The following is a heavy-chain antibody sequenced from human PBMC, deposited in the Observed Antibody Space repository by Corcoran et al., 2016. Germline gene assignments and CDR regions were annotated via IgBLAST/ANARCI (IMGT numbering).Heavy chain of an antibody. CDR1: GYTLTSYY. V-gene: IGHV1-46*01. CDR2: INPSGGST. J-gene: IGHJ5*02. D-gene: IGHD2-15*01. Sequence: QVQLVESGAEVKKPGASVKDSCKASGYTLTSYYMHWVRQARGQGLEWMGIINPSGGSTSYAQKFQGRVTMTRDTSTSTVYMELSSLRSEDTAVYDCARDPRYCSGGGCPAGFDPWGHGTLVTVSS. CDR3: ARDPRYCSGGGCPAGFDP.